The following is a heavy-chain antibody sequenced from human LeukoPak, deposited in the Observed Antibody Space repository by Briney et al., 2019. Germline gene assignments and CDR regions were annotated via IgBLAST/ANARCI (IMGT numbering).Heavy chain of an antibody. D-gene: IGHD1-26*01. CDR1: GFTFSPYW. Sequence: PGGSLRLSRAASGFTFSPYWMHWVRQAPGKGPVWVSSINNDGSSTWYAESVKGRFTISRDNARNTLSLQMHSLRAEDTALYYCARDRDGVGATIDLWGQGTLVTVSS. CDR2: INNDGSST. CDR3: ARDRDGVGATIDL. J-gene: IGHJ5*02. V-gene: IGHV3-74*01.